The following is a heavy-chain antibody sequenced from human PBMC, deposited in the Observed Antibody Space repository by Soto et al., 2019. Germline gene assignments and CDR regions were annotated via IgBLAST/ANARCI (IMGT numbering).Heavy chain of an antibody. Sequence: PGGSLRLSCAASGFTFSSYAMSWVRQAPGKGLEWVSAISGSGGSTYYADSVKGRFTISRDNSKNTLYLQMNSPRAEDTAVYYCAKVPSGGDYVWGSYRYTYNWFDPWGQGTLVTVSS. V-gene: IGHV3-23*01. CDR3: AKVPSGGDYVWGSYRYTYNWFDP. J-gene: IGHJ5*02. D-gene: IGHD3-16*02. CDR2: ISGSGGST. CDR1: GFTFSSYA.